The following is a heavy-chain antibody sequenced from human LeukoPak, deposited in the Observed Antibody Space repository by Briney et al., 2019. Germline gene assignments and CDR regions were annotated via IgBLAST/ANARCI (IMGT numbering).Heavy chain of an antibody. CDR1: GFTFSDYY. CDR2: ISTSGTTM. J-gene: IGHJ4*02. CDR3: ARGTTGTTDFDY. V-gene: IGHV3-11*01. D-gene: IGHD1-1*01. Sequence: PGGSLRLSCAASGFTFSDYYMNWIRQAPGKGLEWVPYISTSGTTMSYADSVKGRFTISRDSAKNSLYLQMNSLRAEDTAVYYCARGTTGTTDFDYWGQGTLVTVSS.